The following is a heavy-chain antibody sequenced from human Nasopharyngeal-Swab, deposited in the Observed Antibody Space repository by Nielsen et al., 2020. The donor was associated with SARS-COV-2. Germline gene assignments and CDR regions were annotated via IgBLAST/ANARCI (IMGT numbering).Heavy chain of an antibody. D-gene: IGHD5-18*01. Sequence: SVKVSCNASGGTIISDSIGWLLQAPRQGLEWMGRIIPILGIAIYAQEFQGRVTITADKSTSTAYMELISLRSEDTAVYYCSRGDSYGASWYFDLWGRGTLVTVSS. J-gene: IGHJ2*01. CDR2: IIPILGIA. CDR3: SRGDSYGASWYFDL. V-gene: IGHV1-69*04. CDR1: GGTIISDS.